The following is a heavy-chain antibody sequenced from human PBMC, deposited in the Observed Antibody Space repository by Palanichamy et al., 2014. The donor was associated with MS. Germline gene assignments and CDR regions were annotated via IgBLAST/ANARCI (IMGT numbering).Heavy chain of an antibody. V-gene: IGHV3-21*01. J-gene: IGHJ4*02. CDR1: GFTFSSYS. CDR2: ISSSSSYI. Sequence: EVQLVEVWGRAWSRPGGSLRLSCAASGFTFSSYSMNWVRQAPGRGLEWVSSISSSSSYIYYTDSVKGRFTISRDNAKNSLYLQMNSLRAEDTAVYYCARDGYGSGSSPYYFDYWGQGTLVTVSS. CDR3: ARDGYGSGSSPYYFDY. D-gene: IGHD3-10*01.